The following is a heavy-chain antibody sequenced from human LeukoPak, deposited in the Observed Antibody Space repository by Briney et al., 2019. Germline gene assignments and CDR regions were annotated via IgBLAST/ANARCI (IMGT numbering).Heavy chain of an antibody. Sequence: SGGSLRLSCAASGFTFSSYWMNWARQAPGKGLEWVSEISGSGGSTYYADSVKGRFTISRDNSKNTLYLQMNSLRAEDTAVYYCAKVSGNYALDYWGQGTLVTVSS. J-gene: IGHJ4*02. V-gene: IGHV3-23*01. CDR1: GFTFSSYW. CDR2: ISGSGGST. CDR3: AKVSGNYALDY. D-gene: IGHD1-26*01.